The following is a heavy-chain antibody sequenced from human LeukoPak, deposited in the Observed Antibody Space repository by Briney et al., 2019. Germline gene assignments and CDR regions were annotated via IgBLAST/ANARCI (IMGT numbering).Heavy chain of an antibody. CDR3: AKYSGLVRIYNYYGMDV. Sequence: GGSLRLSCAASGFTFSSYGMHWVRQAPGKGLEWVAVISYDGSNKYYADSVKGRFTISRDNSKSTLFMKMLNLRAEDTAVYYCAKYSGLVRIYNYYGMDVWGQGTTVTVSS. V-gene: IGHV3-30*18. J-gene: IGHJ6*02. CDR1: GFTFSSYG. D-gene: IGHD2-15*01. CDR2: ISYDGSNK.